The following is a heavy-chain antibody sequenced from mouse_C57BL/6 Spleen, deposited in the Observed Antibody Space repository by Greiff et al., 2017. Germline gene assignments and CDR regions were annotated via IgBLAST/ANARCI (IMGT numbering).Heavy chain of an antibody. Sequence: EVKLMESGEGLVKPGGSLKLSCAASGFTFSSYAMSWVRQTPEKRLEWVAYISSGGDYIYYADTVKGLFTISRDNARNTLYLQMSSLKSEDTAMYYCTRDITTVVGYFDVWGTGTTVTVSS. CDR3: TRDITTVVGYFDV. J-gene: IGHJ1*03. V-gene: IGHV5-9-1*02. CDR1: GFTFSSYA. CDR2: ISSGGDYI. D-gene: IGHD1-1*01.